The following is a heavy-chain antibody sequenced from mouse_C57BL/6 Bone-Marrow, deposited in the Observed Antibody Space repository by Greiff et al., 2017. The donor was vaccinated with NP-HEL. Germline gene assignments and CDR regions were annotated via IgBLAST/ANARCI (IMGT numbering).Heavy chain of an antibody. CDR1: GYTFTSYW. V-gene: IGHV1-55*01. CDR3: ARPYENGSTDWYFDD. Sequence: VQLQQPGAELVKPGASVKMSCKASGYTFTSYWITWVKQRPGQGLEWIGDIYPGSGSTNYHEKFKSKATLTVDTSSSPAYMHLSRLTSEDSPVFNCARPYENGSTDWYFDDWGTGTTVTVSS. J-gene: IGHJ1*03. CDR2: IYPGSGST. D-gene: IGHD1-1*01.